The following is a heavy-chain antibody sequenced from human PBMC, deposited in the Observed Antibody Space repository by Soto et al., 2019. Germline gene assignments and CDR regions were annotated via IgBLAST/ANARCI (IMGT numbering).Heavy chain of an antibody. Sequence: QVQLVESGGGVVQPGRSLRLSCAASGFTSSSYGMHWVRQAPGKGLEWVAVIWYDGSNKYYADSVKGRFTISRDNSKNTLYLQMNSLRAEDTAVYYCARGSALVLYYFDYWGQGTLVTVSS. CDR1: GFTSSSYG. CDR3: ARGSALVLYYFDY. CDR2: IWYDGSNK. V-gene: IGHV3-33*01. J-gene: IGHJ4*02. D-gene: IGHD6-6*01.